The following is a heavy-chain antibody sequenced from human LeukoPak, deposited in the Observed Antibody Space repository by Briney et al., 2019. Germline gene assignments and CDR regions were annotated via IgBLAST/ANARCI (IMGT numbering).Heavy chain of an antibody. Sequence: GGSLRLSCAASGVTFSSYAMSWVRQAPGKGLEGVSAISGSGGSTYYADSVKGRFTISRDNSKNTLYLQMNSLRAEDTAVYYCAKDQGSGITYFDYWGQGTLVTVSS. V-gene: IGHV3-23*01. J-gene: IGHJ4*02. CDR1: GVTFSSYA. D-gene: IGHD3-10*01. CDR3: AKDQGSGITYFDY. CDR2: ISGSGGST.